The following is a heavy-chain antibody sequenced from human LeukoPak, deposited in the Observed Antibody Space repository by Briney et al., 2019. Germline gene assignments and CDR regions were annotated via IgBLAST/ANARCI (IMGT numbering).Heavy chain of an antibody. CDR1: GFTFSSYN. CDR3: ARGGYSSSPTQFDP. Sequence: GGSLRLSCAASGFTFSSYNMNWVRQAPGKGLEWLSYISSSSSIIYYAGSVKGRFTISRDNAKNSLYLQMNSLRAEDTAVYYCARGGYSSSPTQFDPWGQGTLVTVSS. CDR2: ISSSSSII. J-gene: IGHJ5*02. D-gene: IGHD6-13*01. V-gene: IGHV3-48*01.